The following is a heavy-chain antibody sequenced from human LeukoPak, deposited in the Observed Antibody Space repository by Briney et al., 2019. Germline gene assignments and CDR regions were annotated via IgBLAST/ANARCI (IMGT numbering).Heavy chain of an antibody. CDR2: MNPNSGNT. V-gene: IGHV1-8*01. CDR1: GYTFTSYD. J-gene: IGHJ4*02. Sequence: GASVKVSCKASGYTFTSYDINWVRQATGQGLERMGWMNPNSGNTGYAQKFQGRVTMTRNTSISTAYMELSSLRSEDTAVHYCARSSVGWFGELGLDYWGQGTLVTVSS. D-gene: IGHD3-10*01. CDR3: ARSSVGWFGELGLDY.